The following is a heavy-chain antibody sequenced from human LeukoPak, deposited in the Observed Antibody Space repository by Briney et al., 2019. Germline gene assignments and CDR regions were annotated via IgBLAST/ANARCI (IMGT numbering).Heavy chain of an antibody. J-gene: IGHJ4*02. Sequence: SETLSLTCTVSTGFISSSNYYWAWIRQPPGKGLEWIGEINHSGSTNYNPSLKSRVTISVDTSKNQFSLKLSSVTAADTAAYYCASSNYDILTGRYWGQGTLVTVSS. CDR2: INHSGST. V-gene: IGHV4-39*07. CDR3: ASSNYDILTGRY. CDR1: TGFISSSNYY. D-gene: IGHD3-9*01.